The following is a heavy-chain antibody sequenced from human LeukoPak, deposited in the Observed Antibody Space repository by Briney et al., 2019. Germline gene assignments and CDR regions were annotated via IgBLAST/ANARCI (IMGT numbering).Heavy chain of an antibody. CDR3: ARDSRDLTVTATEFDF. CDR2: IWYDGRKE. D-gene: IGHD4-17*01. CDR1: GFTFSTYG. V-gene: IGHV3-33*01. J-gene: IGHJ4*02. Sequence: QPGRSLRLSCAASGFTFSTYGMHWVRQGPGKGLEWVAVIWYDGRKEYYADSVKGRFTISRDNSKNKLYLQMNSLRAEDTAMYYCARDSRDLTVTATEFDFWGQGTLVTVSS.